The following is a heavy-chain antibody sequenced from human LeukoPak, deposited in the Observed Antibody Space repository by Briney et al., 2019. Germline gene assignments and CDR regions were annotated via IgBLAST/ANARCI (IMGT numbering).Heavy chain of an antibody. D-gene: IGHD3-10*01. J-gene: IGHJ6*03. Sequence: SETLSLTCTVSGGSISSYYWSWIRQPPGKGLEWIGFIYDSGSTNYNPSLKSRVTISVDTSKNQFSLKLSSPTAADTAVYYCARSMVPYETYHYYYMDVWGKGTTVTISS. CDR2: IYDSGST. CDR1: GGSISSYY. CDR3: ARSMVPYETYHYYYMDV. V-gene: IGHV4-59*08.